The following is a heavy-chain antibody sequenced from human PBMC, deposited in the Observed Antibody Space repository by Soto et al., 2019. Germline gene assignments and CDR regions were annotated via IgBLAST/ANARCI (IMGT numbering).Heavy chain of an antibody. J-gene: IGHJ6*02. CDR3: ARVHSSFYYYYGMDV. D-gene: IGHD6-6*01. Sequence: PSVKVSCKASGYTFTSYGISWVRQAPGQGLEWMGWISAYNGNTNYAQKLQGRVTMTTDTSTSTAYMELRSLRSDDTAVYYCARVHSSFYYYYGMDVWGQGPTVTVPS. CDR2: ISAYNGNT. CDR1: GYTFTSYG. V-gene: IGHV1-18*01.